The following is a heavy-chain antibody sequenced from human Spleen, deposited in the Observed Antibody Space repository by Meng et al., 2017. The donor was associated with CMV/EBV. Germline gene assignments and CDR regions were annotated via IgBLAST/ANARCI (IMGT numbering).Heavy chain of an antibody. V-gene: IGHV3-21*01. CDR2: ITIGSHYI. D-gene: IGHD1-1*01. CDR3: ASVHRGDYFDF. J-gene: IGHJ4*02. CDR1: TFTFTASS. Sequence: GGSLRLSCAGSTFTFTASSMNWFRQAPGKGLEWVSSITIGSHYIYYADSVKGRFTVSRDNAKNSLYLQMNNLRAEDTAVYYCASVHRGDYFDFWGQGTLVTVSS.